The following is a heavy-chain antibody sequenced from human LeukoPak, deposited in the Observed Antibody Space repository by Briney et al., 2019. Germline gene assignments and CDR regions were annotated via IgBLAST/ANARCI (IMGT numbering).Heavy chain of an antibody. D-gene: IGHD3-10*01. CDR3: AKDSLGGPGSSYYYYYYYMDV. Sequence: GGSLRLSCTVSGFTVSSNSMSWVRQAPGKGLEWVAVISYDGSNKYYADSVKGRFTISRDNSKNTLYLQMNSLRAEDTAVYYCAKDSLGGPGSSYYYYYYYMDVWGKGTTVTVSS. V-gene: IGHV3-30*18. J-gene: IGHJ6*03. CDR2: ISYDGSNK. CDR1: GFTVSSNS.